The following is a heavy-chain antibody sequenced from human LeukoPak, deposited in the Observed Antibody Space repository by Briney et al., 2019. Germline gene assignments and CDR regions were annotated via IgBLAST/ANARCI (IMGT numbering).Heavy chain of an antibody. Sequence: ASVKVSCKASGYTFTGYYMHWMRQAPGQGLEWMGWINPNSGGTNYAQKFQGRVTMTRDTSISTAYMELSRLRSDDTAVYYCAREYSGYPSPGYRNPYYFDYWGQGTLVTVSS. CDR1: GYTFTGYY. D-gene: IGHD5-12*01. CDR3: AREYSGYPSPGYRNPYYFDY. J-gene: IGHJ4*02. V-gene: IGHV1-2*02. CDR2: INPNSGGT.